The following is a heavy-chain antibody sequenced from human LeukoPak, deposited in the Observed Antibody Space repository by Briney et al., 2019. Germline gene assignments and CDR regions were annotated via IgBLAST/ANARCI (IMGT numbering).Heavy chain of an antibody. D-gene: IGHD3-10*01. J-gene: IGHJ6*03. CDR2: VSYDGGA. V-gene: IGHV4-59*11. Sequence: SETLSLTCDVTGGSITSHFWSWIRQPPGKGLELIGYVSYDGGANYNPSLESRVTISQDTSKSRFSLRLTSVTAADTAVYYCARGVIPTSLSYFYYYVDVWGKGTTVTVSS. CDR1: GGSITSHF. CDR3: ARGVIPTSLSYFYYYVDV.